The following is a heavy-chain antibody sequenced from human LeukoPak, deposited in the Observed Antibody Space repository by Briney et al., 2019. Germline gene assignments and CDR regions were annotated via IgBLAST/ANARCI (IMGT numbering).Heavy chain of an antibody. V-gene: IGHV4-38-2*02. CDR1: GYSISNGYY. Sequence: SETLSLTCTVSGYSISNGYYWGWIRQPPGKGLEWIGSIYHSGRTFYNPSLKSRVTISVDTSKNQFSLKLSSVTAADTAVYYCARDNSGVDYWGQGTLSPSPQ. CDR3: ARDNSGVDY. D-gene: IGHD2-21*01. J-gene: IGHJ4*02. CDR2: IYHSGRT.